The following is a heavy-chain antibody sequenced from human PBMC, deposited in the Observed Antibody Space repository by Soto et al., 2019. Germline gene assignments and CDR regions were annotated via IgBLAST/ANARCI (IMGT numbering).Heavy chain of an antibody. CDR1: GGSISSYY. V-gene: IGHV4-59*01. Sequence: QVQLQESGPGLVKPSETLSLTCTVSGGSISSYYWNWIRQPPGKGLEWIGYIYYSGSGSTNYNPSLKSRVTISIDTSKNQFSLTLSSVTAADTAVYYCARSTTGTTYWFDPWGQGTLVSVSS. D-gene: IGHD1-1*01. CDR3: ARSTTGTTYWFDP. J-gene: IGHJ5*02. CDR2: IYYSGSGST.